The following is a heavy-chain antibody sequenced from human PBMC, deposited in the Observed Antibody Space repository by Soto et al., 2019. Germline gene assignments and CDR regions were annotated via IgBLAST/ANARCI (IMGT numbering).Heavy chain of an antibody. CDR1: GGSSSSGGYS. J-gene: IGHJ6*02. CDR2: IYHSGYT. D-gene: IGHD4-17*01. Sequence: SQTLSLTCAVSGGSSSSGGYSWSWIQQPPGKGLEWIGYIYHSGYTYCNPSLKSRVTISVDRSKNQFSLKLSSVTAADTAVYYCARAHYGDYGYGMDVWGQGTTVTVSS. CDR3: ARAHYGDYGYGMDV. V-gene: IGHV4-30-2*01.